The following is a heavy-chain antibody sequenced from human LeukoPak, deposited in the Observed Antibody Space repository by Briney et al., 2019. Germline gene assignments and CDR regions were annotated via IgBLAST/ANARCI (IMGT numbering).Heavy chain of an antibody. D-gene: IGHD3-10*01. CDR3: ARDYYGSIDL. CDR1: GFTFGNYW. V-gene: IGHV3-74*01. J-gene: IGHJ1*01. Sequence: GGPLRLSCVASGFTFGNYWMHWVRQAPGKELVCISRINNDGSTVYADSVAGRFTISRDNARNTLYLQMNTLRVEDTAVYYCARDYYGSIDLWGQGTLVTVSS. CDR2: INNDGST.